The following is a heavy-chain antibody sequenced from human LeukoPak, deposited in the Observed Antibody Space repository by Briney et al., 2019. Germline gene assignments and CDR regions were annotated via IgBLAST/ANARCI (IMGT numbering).Heavy chain of an antibody. D-gene: IGHD3-10*01. V-gene: IGHV4-39*01. J-gene: IGHJ1*01. Sequence: SETLSLTCTVSGGSISSSSYYWGWIRQPPGKGLEWIGSIYYSGSTYYNPSLKSRVTISVDTSKNQFSLKLSSVTAADTAVYYCARHASVRGPFQHWGQGTLVTVSS. CDR2: IYYSGST. CDR1: GGSISSSSYY. CDR3: ARHASVRGPFQH.